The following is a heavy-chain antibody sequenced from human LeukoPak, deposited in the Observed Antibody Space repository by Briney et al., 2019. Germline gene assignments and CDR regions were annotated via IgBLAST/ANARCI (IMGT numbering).Heavy chain of an antibody. V-gene: IGHV3-48*01. CDR2: ISGSGGTI. Sequence: GGSLRLSCAASGFTFSSYNMNWVRQAPGKGLEWVSYISGSGGTIYYADSVKGRFTIPRDNSKNTLYLQMNSLRAEDTAVYYCAKGHGLLWFGEEDYWGQGTLVTVSS. CDR1: GFTFSSYN. D-gene: IGHD3-10*01. J-gene: IGHJ4*02. CDR3: AKGHGLLWFGEEDY.